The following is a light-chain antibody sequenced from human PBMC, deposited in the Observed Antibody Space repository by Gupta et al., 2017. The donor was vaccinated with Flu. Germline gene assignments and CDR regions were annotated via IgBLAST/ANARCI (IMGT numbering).Light chain of an antibody. CDR1: SSDVGGFNY. CDR2: DVN. V-gene: IGLV2-11*01. Sequence: SALTQPPSVSGSPGQSVTISCTGTSSDVGGFNYVSWYLRHPGSAPKLLLHDVNERPSGVPARFSGSKSDNTASLTISGLQAEDEGDYYCSSDAGTYTWVFGGGTKLTVL. CDR3: SSDAGTYTWV. J-gene: IGLJ3*02.